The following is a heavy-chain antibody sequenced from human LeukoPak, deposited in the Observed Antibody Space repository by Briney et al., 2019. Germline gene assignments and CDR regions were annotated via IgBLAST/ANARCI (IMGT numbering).Heavy chain of an antibody. Sequence: PSETLSLTCTVSGYSITSGYYWGWIRQPPGKGLEWIATIYHSGRTYYNPSLKSRVTISVDMSKNQFSLNLSSVTAADPAVYYCARGPPDHATTRAWFDPWGQGTLVTVSS. CDR2: IYHSGRT. V-gene: IGHV4-38-2*02. CDR3: ARGPPDHATTRAWFDP. D-gene: IGHD1-1*01. CDR1: GYSITSGYY. J-gene: IGHJ5*02.